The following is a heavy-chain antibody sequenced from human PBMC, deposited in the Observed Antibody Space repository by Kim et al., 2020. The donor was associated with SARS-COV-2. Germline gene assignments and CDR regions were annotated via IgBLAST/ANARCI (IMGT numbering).Heavy chain of an antibody. CDR3: ARVGSSGWYLHYYGMDV. CDR2: IYPGDSDT. J-gene: IGHJ6*02. CDR1: GYSFTSYW. Sequence: GESLKISCKGSGYSFTSYWIGWVRQMPGKGLEWMGIIYPGDSDTRYSPSFQGQVTISADKSISTAYLQWSSLKASDTAMYYCARVGSSGWYLHYYGMDVWGQGTTVTVSS. D-gene: IGHD6-19*01. V-gene: IGHV5-51*01.